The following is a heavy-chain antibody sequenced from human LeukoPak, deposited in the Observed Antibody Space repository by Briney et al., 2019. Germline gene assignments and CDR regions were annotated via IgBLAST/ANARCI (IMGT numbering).Heavy chain of an antibody. CDR3: VRDWGYDSSGYWQKYFDS. Sequence: GGSLRLSCAASGFTFSDYYMSWIRQAPGKGLEWVSYISSSGTTTFYADSVKGRFTISRDNAKNTLHLQMNSLRAEDTAVYYCVRDWGYDSSGYWQKYFDSWGQGTLVTVSS. CDR2: ISSSGTTT. CDR1: GFTFSDYY. V-gene: IGHV3-11*04. J-gene: IGHJ4*02. D-gene: IGHD3-22*01.